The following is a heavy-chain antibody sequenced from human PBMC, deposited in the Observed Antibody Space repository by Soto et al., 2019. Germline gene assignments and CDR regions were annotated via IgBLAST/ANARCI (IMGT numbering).Heavy chain of an antibody. CDR1: GFTFSSYS. CDR2: ISSSSSTI. D-gene: IGHD2-8*01. CDR3: TKEHCNGDKCHIDY. V-gene: IGHV3-48*02. Sequence: GGSLRLSCAASGFTFSSYSMNWVRQAPGKGLEWVSYISSSSSTIYYADSVKGRFTISRDNAKNSLNLQMNSLRHEDTAFYYCTKEHCNGDKCHIDYWGQGTLVTVSS. J-gene: IGHJ4*02.